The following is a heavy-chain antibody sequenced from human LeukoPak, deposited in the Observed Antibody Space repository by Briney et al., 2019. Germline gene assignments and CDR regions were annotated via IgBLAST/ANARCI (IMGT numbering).Heavy chain of an antibody. D-gene: IGHD3-22*01. CDR3: TLYDSSGYSDY. Sequence: GGSLRLSCTASGFTFDDYAMSWFRQAPGKGLEWVGFIRSKAYGGTTEYAASVKGRFTISRDDSKSIAYLQMNSLKTEDTAVYYCTLYDSSGYSDYWGQGTLVTVSS. J-gene: IGHJ4*02. CDR2: IRSKAYGGTT. CDR1: GFTFDDYA. V-gene: IGHV3-49*03.